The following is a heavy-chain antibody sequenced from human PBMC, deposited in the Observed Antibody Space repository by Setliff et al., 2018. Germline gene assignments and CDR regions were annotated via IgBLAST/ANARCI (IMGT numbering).Heavy chain of an antibody. CDR1: GYNFKTYA. CDR2: INSNGGGT. V-gene: IGHV1-2*02. D-gene: IGHD2-21*01. J-gene: IGHJ4*02. Sequence: ASVKVSCKASGYNFKTYAISWVRQAPGQGLEWMGWINSNGGGTSYAQNFQGRVTMTRDTSITTVYMELSSLISDDTAVYYCVRSAVYCASDCYPRYFDSWGQGTLVNVSS. CDR3: VRSAVYCASDCYPRYFDS.